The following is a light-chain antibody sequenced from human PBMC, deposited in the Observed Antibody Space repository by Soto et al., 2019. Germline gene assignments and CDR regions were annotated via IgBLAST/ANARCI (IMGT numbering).Light chain of an antibody. J-gene: IGKJ3*01. V-gene: IGKV1-5*03. CDR2: KAS. Sequence: DIQMTQSPSTLSASVGDRVTITCRASQSISSWLAWYQQKPGKAPKLLIYKASSLESGVPSRFSGSGSGTEFTLTISSLQPDDFATYYCQQYNSYSSTFGPGTKVDNK. CDR3: QQYNSYSST. CDR1: QSISSW.